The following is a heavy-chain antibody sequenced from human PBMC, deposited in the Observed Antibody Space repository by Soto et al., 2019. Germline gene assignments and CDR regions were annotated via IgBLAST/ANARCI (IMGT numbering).Heavy chain of an antibody. Sequence: PSETLSLTCTVSGGSISSYYWSWIRQPPGKGLEWIGYIYYSGSTNYNPSLKSRVTISVDTSKNQFSLKLSSVTAADTAVYYCARTNYDFWSGYYPNSYYYYYYMDVWGKGTTVTVSS. CDR3: ARTNYDFWSGYYPNSYYYYYYMDV. J-gene: IGHJ6*03. D-gene: IGHD3-3*01. CDR2: IYYSGST. V-gene: IGHV4-59*08. CDR1: GGSISSYY.